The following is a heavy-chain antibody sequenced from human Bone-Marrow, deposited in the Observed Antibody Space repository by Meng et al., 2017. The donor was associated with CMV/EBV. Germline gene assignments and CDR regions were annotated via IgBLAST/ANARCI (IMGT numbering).Heavy chain of an antibody. Sequence: GESLKISCAASGFTFSDYYMSWIRQAPGKGLEWVSYISSSGSTIYYADSVKGRLTISRDNAKNSLYLQMNSLRAEDTAVYYCARDPSIAAAGGYFDYWGQGTLVTVSS. CDR3: ARDPSIAAAGGYFDY. V-gene: IGHV3-11*01. J-gene: IGHJ4*02. D-gene: IGHD6-13*01. CDR1: GFTFSDYY. CDR2: ISSSGSTI.